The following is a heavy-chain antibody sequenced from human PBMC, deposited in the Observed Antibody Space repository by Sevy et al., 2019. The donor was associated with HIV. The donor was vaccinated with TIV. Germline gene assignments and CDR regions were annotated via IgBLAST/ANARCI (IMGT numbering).Heavy chain of an antibody. CDR2: ISTSGST. V-gene: IGHV4-4*07. Sequence: SETLSLTCTVSGDSISSFYWNWIRQPAGKGLEWIGRISTSGSTNYNPSLKSRVTMSVDTSKNQFSLNLTSVTAADTAVYYCARDRNPKNDWGSERWFDSWGQGTLVTVSS. CDR3: ARDRNPKNDWGSERWFDS. J-gene: IGHJ5*01. D-gene: IGHD7-27*01. CDR1: GDSISSFY.